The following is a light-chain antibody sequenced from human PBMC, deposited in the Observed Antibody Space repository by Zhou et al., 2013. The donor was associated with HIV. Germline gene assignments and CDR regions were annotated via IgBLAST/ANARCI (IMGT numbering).Light chain of an antibody. J-gene: IGKJ1*01. Sequence: DIVMTQSPLSLAVTPGEPASISCKSSQSLLHKSGNTYLDWYVQKPGQSPQLLIYLGSNRASGVPDRFSGSGSGTDFTLKISRVEAEDVGVYYCMQALQTPPTFGQGTKVEIK. CDR3: MQALQTPPT. CDR1: QSLLHKSGNTY. CDR2: LGS. V-gene: IGKV2-28*01.